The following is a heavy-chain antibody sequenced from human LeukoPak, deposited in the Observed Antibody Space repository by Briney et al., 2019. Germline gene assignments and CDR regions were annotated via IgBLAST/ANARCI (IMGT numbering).Heavy chain of an antibody. CDR1: GGSFSGYY. J-gene: IGHJ4*02. CDR3: ARGRDIVVVPAAPFDY. V-gene: IGHV4-34*01. D-gene: IGHD2-2*01. Sequence: SETLSLTCAVYGGSFSGYYWSWIRQPPGKGLEWIGEINHSGSTNYNPSLKSRVTISVDTSKNQFSLKLSSVTAADTAVYYCARGRDIVVVPAAPFDYWGQETLVTVSS. CDR2: INHSGST.